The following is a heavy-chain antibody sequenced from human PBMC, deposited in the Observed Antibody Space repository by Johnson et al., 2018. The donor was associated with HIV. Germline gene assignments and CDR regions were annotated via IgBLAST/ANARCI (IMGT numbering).Heavy chain of an antibody. V-gene: IGHV3-43*02. CDR2: TSFDESST. CDR3: AKDAQGPLVRGAFDI. D-gene: IGHD1-26*01. J-gene: IGHJ3*02. Sequence: VQLVESGGGVVQPGRSLRLSWVRQAPGKGLEWVTFTSFDESSTYYADSVKGRFTISRDNSKNSLYLQMNSLRTEDTALYYCAKDAQGPLVRGAFDIWGQGTMVTVSS.